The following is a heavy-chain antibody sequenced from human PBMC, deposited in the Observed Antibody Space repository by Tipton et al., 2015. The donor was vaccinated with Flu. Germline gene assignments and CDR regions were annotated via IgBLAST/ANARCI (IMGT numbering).Heavy chain of an antibody. CDR1: GFAFSSYA. CDR3: TKIYTSSARVTCDH. V-gene: IGHV3-23*01. Sequence: SLRLSCATSGFAFSSYAMTWVRQPPGKGLEWVSSIRGYDYGGRTDYADSLKGRFTISRDNAKNTLYLQMDSLRVEDTAFYYCTKIYTSSARVTCDHWGLGTLVTVSA. CDR2: IRGYDYGGRT. D-gene: IGHD3-16*01. J-gene: IGHJ4*02.